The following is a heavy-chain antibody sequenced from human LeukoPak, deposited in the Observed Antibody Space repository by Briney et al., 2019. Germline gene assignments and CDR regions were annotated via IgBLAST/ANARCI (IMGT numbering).Heavy chain of an antibody. J-gene: IGHJ4*02. CDR2: IYHSGGT. CDR1: GYPVSGIFY. Sequence: PSETLSLTCTVSGYPVSGIFYWGWIRQPPGKGLVWIGNIYHSGGTYYNPSLKSRVTMSVDTSNNQFSLKLSSVTAADTAVYYCVRDRRYSYGYSGPDYWGQGTLVTVSS. V-gene: IGHV4-38-2*02. CDR3: VRDRRYSYGYSGPDY. D-gene: IGHD5-18*01.